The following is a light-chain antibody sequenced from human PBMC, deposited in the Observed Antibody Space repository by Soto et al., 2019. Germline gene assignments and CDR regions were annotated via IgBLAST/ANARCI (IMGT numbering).Light chain of an antibody. CDR1: SSSIGAGYD. CDR3: QSYDSTLSDRYV. Sequence: QSVLTQPPSVSGAPGQRVTISCTGSSSSIGAGYDVHWYQQRPGTAPKLLIFGNSNRPSGVPDRFSGSKSGTSDSLTITGLQAEDEGDYYCQSYDSTLSDRYVFGSGTKLTVL. CDR2: GNS. J-gene: IGLJ1*01. V-gene: IGLV1-40*01.